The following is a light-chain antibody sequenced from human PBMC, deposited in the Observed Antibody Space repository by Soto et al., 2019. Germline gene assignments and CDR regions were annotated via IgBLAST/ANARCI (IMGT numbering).Light chain of an antibody. J-gene: IGKJ1*01. CDR1: QSVSSK. Sequence: EIVLTQSPGTLSLSPGERATLSCRASQSVSSKLAWYQQKPGQAPRLLIYGASTRATGIPARFSGSGSGTEFTLTISSLEPEDFAVYYCQQYGSSGTFGQGTKVDIK. CDR3: QQYGSSGT. CDR2: GAS. V-gene: IGKV3-20*01.